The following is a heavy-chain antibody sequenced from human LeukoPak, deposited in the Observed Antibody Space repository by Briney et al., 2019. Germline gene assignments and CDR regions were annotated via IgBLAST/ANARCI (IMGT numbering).Heavy chain of an antibody. V-gene: IGHV3-30*18. J-gene: IGHJ4*02. CDR3: ANGGSGSYYRNSYAY. CDR1: GFTFSSYG. Sequence: GRSLRLSCAASGFTFSSYGMHWVRQAPGKGLEWVAVISYDGNNKYYADSVKGRFTISRDNSKNTLYLQMNSLRAEDTAVYYCANGGSGSYYRNSYAYWGQGTLVTVSS. CDR2: ISYDGNNK. D-gene: IGHD1-26*01.